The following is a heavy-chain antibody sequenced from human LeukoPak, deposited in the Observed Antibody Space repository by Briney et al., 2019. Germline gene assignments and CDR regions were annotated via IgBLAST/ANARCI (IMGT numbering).Heavy chain of an antibody. CDR3: EHTITSPGDLFDAFRV. CDR1: GFSLRTSGVG. D-gene: IGHD3-10*01. CDR2: IYWNDDK. Sequence: SGPTLVKPTQTLTLTCSFSGFSLRTSGVGVGWIRQPPGKALDWLAVIYWNDDKRYSPSLRSRLTITKDTSKSQVVLTMANMDPVDTATYYCEHTITSPGDLFDAFRVWGQGTVVTVSS. J-gene: IGHJ3*01. V-gene: IGHV2-5*01.